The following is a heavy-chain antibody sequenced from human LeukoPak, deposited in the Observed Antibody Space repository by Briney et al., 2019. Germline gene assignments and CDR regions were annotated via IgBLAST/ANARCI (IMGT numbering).Heavy chain of an antibody. CDR3: ASHDWVVGATKTSVNWFDL. V-gene: IGHV4-39*01. CDR1: GGSISSSSYY. Sequence: SETLSLTCTVSGGSISSSSYYWGWIRQPPGKGLEWIGSIYYSGSTYYNPSLKSRVTISVDTSKNQFSLKLSSVTAADTAVYYCASHDWVVGATKTSVNWFDLWGQGTLVTVSS. D-gene: IGHD1-26*01. CDR2: IYYSGST. J-gene: IGHJ5*02.